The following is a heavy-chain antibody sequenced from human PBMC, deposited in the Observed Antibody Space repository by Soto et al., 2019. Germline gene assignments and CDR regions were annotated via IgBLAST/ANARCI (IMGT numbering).Heavy chain of an antibody. J-gene: IGHJ6*02. CDR1: GFTANSRY. V-gene: IGHV3-53*02. CDR3: ARDLGGDSYGMDD. CDR2: IYSGDSK. D-gene: IGHD2-21*01. Sequence: EVQLVETGGGLIQPGGSLRLSCAASGFTANSRYMSWVRQAPGKGLEWVSVIYSGDSKYYADSVKGRFTISRDKSKNTLYLQMNSLRAEDTAVYYCARDLGGDSYGMDDWGQGTMVTVSS.